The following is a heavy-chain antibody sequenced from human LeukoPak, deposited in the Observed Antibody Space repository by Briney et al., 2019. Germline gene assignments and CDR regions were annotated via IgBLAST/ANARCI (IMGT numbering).Heavy chain of an antibody. D-gene: IGHD2-8*01. CDR1: GFTFSSYA. CDR2: ISGSGGST. CDR3: AKDGAEYCTNGVCYDYFDY. Sequence: GGSLRLSCAASGFTFSSYAMSWVRQAPGKGLEWVSAISGSGGSTYYADSVKGRFTISRDNSKNTLYLQMNSLRAEDTAVYYCAKDGAEYCTNGVCYDYFDYWGQGTLVTDSS. V-gene: IGHV3-23*01. J-gene: IGHJ4*02.